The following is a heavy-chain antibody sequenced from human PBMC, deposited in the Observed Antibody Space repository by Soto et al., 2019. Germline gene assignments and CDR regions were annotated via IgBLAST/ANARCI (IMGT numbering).Heavy chain of an antibody. V-gene: IGHV4-39*01. Sequence: SETLSLTCTVSGGSISSSSYYWGWIRQPPGKGLEWIGSIYYSGSTYYNPSLQSRVTISVDTSKKQFPLKLSSVTAVYTAVYYCASQGRAVAPTYWGQGTLVTVSS. CDR3: ASQGRAVAPTY. CDR1: GGSISSSSYY. J-gene: IGHJ4*02. CDR2: IYYSGST. D-gene: IGHD6-19*01.